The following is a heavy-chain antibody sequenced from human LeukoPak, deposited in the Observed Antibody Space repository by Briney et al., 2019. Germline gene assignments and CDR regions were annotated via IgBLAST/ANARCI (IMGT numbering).Heavy chain of an antibody. CDR3: ARDLGDGTPFDY. J-gene: IGHJ4*02. Sequence: GGSLRLSCAASGFTFSSFWMHWVRQPPGKGLVWVSRITSDGSSTRSADSVKGRLTTSRDNAKNTLYLQLNSLRVEDTATYFCARDLGDGTPFDYWGQGTLVTVSS. V-gene: IGHV3-74*01. CDR2: ITSDGSST. CDR1: GFTFSSFW. D-gene: IGHD1-7*01.